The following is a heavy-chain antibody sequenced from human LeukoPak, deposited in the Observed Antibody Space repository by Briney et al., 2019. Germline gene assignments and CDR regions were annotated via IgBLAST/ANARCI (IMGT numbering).Heavy chain of an antibody. J-gene: IGHJ4*02. V-gene: IGHV1/OR15-1*02. CDR3: ARDSDVEMATISY. Sequence: ASVKVSCKASGYIFTDYYMHWVRQAPGQELGWMGRINPNSGGTNYAQKFQGRVTMTRDTSISTAYTELSSLRSEDTAVYYCARDSDVEMATISYWGQGTLVTVSS. CDR2: INPNSGGT. CDR1: GYIFTDYY. D-gene: IGHD5-24*01.